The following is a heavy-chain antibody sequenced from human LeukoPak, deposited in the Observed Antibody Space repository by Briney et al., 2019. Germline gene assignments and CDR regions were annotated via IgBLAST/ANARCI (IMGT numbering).Heavy chain of an antibody. V-gene: IGHV3-23*01. Sequence: GGSLRLSCAASGFTFSSHVMSWVRQAPGKGLEWVSGISGSGVSTYSADSVKGRFTISRDNSKNTLYLQMNGLRAEDTAVYYCATPPDYFDYWGQGTLVTVSS. CDR3: ATPPDYFDY. CDR1: GFTFSSHV. CDR2: ISGSGVST. J-gene: IGHJ4*02.